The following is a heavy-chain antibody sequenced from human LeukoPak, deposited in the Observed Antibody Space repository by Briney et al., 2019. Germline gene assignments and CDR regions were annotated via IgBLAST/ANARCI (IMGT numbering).Heavy chain of an antibody. J-gene: IGHJ4*02. CDR3: AKPARTDYADY. V-gene: IGHV3-48*03. CDR1: GFTFSSYE. D-gene: IGHD1-14*01. Sequence: GGSLRLSCAASGFTFSSYEMNWVRQAPGKGLEWVSYISSSGSTIYYADSVKGRFTISRDNSKNTLYLQMNSLRAEDTAVYYCAKPARTDYADYWGQGTLVTVSS. CDR2: ISSSGSTI.